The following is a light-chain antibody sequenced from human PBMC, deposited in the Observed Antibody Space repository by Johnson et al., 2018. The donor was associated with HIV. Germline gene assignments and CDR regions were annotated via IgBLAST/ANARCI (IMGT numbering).Light chain of an antibody. J-gene: IGLJ1*01. CDR2: DNN. CDR3: GTWNSSLSGGPYG. V-gene: IGLV1-51*01. CDR1: SSNIGNNY. Sequence: QSVLTQPPSVSAAPGQKVTISCSGSSSNIGNNYVSWYQQLPGTAPKLLIYDNNKRPSGIPDRFSGSKSGTSATLGITGLQTGDEADYYCGTWNSSLSGGPYGFRTGTKVT.